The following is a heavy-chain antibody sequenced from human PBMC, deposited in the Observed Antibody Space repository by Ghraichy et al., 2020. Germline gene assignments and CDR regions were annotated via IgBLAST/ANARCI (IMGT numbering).Heavy chain of an antibody. J-gene: IGHJ6*02. CDR3: ARDHAGAYYYYAMDV. Sequence: SETLSLTCTVSGDSISSGDYYWTWIRQHPGKGLEWIGYIYYSGGTYYNPSLKSRITISVDTSKNQFSLKLSSVTAADTAVYYCARDHAGAYYYYAMDVWGQGTTVTVSS. V-gene: IGHV4-31*03. CDR1: GDSISSGDYY. D-gene: IGHD2-8*02. CDR2: IYYSGGT.